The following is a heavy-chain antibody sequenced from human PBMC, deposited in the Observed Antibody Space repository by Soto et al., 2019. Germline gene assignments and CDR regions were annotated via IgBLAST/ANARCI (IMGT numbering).Heavy chain of an antibody. CDR1: GGSFRGYY. Sequence: SETLSLTCAVYGGSFRGYYWSWIRQSPGRGLEWIGEINDGGRTNQNPSLKSRVTTSVDTSKNQFSLKLKSLTAADTAVYYCARCTSVTLALLGPAPGNYYHDSWGQVPRVTVSS. J-gene: IGHJ4*02. D-gene: IGHD3-3*02. V-gene: IGHV4-34*01. CDR3: ARCTSVTLALLGPAPGNYYHDS. CDR2: INDGGRT.